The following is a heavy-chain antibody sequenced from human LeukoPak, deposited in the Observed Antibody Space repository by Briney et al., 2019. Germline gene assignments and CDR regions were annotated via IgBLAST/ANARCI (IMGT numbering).Heavy chain of an antibody. Sequence: GGSLRLSCAASGFTFSTYAMNWVRQAPGKGLEWVATINEVGSDKQYMDSVKGRLSISRDNPKNSLYLQMNSPRAEDTAVYFCARHGNWAFDFWGQGTMVTVSS. V-gene: IGHV3-7*04. D-gene: IGHD1-1*01. CDR3: ARHGNWAFDF. J-gene: IGHJ3*01. CDR2: INEVGSDK. CDR1: GFTFSTYA.